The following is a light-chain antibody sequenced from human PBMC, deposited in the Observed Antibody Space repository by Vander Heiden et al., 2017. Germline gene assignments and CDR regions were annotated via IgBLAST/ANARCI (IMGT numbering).Light chain of an antibody. J-gene: IGKJ3*01. V-gene: IGKV3-11*01. CDR1: QQVCSY. Sequence: IALSQSPASLSLSPGERATLSRTASQQVCSYVAWYPQKTRQAPRLLIYEASTSATSMPARFSGSRSATDVSLTISSLQPQDVAVYYCQQRSNRSIFTFGPGTKVDIK. CDR2: EAS. CDR3: QQRSNRSIFT.